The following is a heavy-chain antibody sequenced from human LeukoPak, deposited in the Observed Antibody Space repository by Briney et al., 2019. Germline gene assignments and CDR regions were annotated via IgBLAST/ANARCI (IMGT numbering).Heavy chain of an antibody. CDR2: MNPNSGNT. J-gene: IGHJ5*02. Sequence: GASVKVSCKTSGYTFTSYYINWVRQATGQGLEWMGWMNPNSGNTGYAQKFQGRVTMTRNTSISTAYMELSSLRSEDTAVYYCARRRLLWFGEFTSRVNWFDPWGQGTLVTVSS. CDR1: GYTFTSYY. D-gene: IGHD3-10*01. CDR3: ARRRLLWFGEFTSRVNWFDP. V-gene: IGHV1-8*02.